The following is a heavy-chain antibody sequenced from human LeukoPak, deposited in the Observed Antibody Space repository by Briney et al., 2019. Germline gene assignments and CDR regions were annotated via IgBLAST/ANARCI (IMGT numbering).Heavy chain of an antibody. V-gene: IGHV4-30-4*08. D-gene: IGHD4-17*01. CDR1: GGSINSGDYY. CDR2: IYYRGST. CDR3: ARLQLRFWYFDP. J-gene: IGHJ2*01. Sequence: PSETLSLTWAVSGGSINSGDYYWTWIRQPPGKGLEWIGYIYYRGSTYYNPSLKSRVAISIDTSKNQFSLNLYSVTAADTAVYSCARLQLRFWYFDPWGRGTLVTVSS.